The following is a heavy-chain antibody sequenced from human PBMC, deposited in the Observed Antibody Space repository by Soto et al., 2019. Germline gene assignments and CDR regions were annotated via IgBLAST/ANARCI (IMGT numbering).Heavy chain of an antibody. CDR1: GGTFSSYA. D-gene: IGHD3-3*01. CDR2: IIPIFGTA. Sequence: GASVKVSCKASGGTFSSYAISWVRQAPGQGLEWMGGIIPIFGTANYAQKFQGRVTITADESTSTAYMELSSLRSEDTAVYYCARVDFWSGYYKSKGDYWGPGTLVTVSS. CDR3: ARVDFWSGYYKSKGDY. J-gene: IGHJ4*02. V-gene: IGHV1-69*13.